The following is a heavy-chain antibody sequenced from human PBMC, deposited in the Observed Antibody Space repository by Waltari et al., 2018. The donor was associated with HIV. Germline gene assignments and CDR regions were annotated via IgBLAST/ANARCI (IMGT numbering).Heavy chain of an antibody. V-gene: IGHV3-21*01. D-gene: IGHD2-15*01. CDR3: ARDSNKYCSGGSCSRFDP. Sequence: EVQLVESGGGLVKRGGSLRLSCAASGFPFSPSSMNGVRQAPGKGLEWVSSISSSSRYKYYADSVKGRITISRDNAKNSLYLQMNSLRAEDTAVYYCARDSNKYCSGGSCSRFDPWGQGTLVTVSS. J-gene: IGHJ5*02. CDR2: ISSSSRYK. CDR1: GFPFSPSS.